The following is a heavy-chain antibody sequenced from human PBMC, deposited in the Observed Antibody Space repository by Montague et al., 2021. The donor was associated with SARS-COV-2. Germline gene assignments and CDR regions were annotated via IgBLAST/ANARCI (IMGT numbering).Heavy chain of an antibody. CDR1: GDSIKSGNYY. Sequence: TLSLTCTVSGDSIKSGNYYWSWIRQPAGKGLERVGRISSSGSTNSSPSLRGRVIITIDASKNQFSLRLTSLTAADTAVYYCARCRPANLSCYRGGFDVWGQGAMVAVSS. CDR2: ISSSGST. CDR3: ARCRPANLSCYRGGFDV. V-gene: IGHV4-61*02. D-gene: IGHD2-2*02. J-gene: IGHJ3*01.